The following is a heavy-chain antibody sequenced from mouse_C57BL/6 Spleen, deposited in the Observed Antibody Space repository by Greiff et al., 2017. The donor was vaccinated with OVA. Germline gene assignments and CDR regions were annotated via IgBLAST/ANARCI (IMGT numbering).Heavy chain of an antibody. J-gene: IGHJ2*01. CDR2: ILPGSGST. CDR3: AKALITTVVATDFDY. V-gene: IGHV1-9*01. Sequence: QVQLHQSGAELMKPGASVKLSCKATGYTFTGYWIEWVKQRPGHGLEWLGEILPGSGSTNYNEKFKGKATFTADTSSNTAYMQLSSLTTEDSAIYYCAKALITTVVATDFDYWGQGTTLTVSS. D-gene: IGHD1-1*01. CDR1: GYTFTGYW.